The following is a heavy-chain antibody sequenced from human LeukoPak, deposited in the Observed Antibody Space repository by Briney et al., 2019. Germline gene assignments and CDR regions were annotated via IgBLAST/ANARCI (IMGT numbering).Heavy chain of an antibody. CDR2: ISSRSSYI. V-gene: IGHV3-21*04. J-gene: IGHJ4*02. Sequence: GGSLRLSCAASGFTFSSYRMNWVRQAPGKGLEWVSSISSRSSYIYYADSVKGRFTISRDNAQNSLYLQMNSLTAEDTAVYWCAKDPINWGSIYFDCWGQGTLVTASS. CDR3: AKDPINWGSIYFDC. D-gene: IGHD7-27*01. CDR1: GFTFSSYR.